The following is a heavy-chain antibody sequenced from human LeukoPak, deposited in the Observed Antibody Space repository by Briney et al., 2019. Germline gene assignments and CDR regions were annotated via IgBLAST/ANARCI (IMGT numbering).Heavy chain of an antibody. CDR2: ISGYNGYT. D-gene: IGHD4-11*01. CDR3: ARDKAVTTELTQYFHH. Sequence: GASVKVSCKASGYTFTNYGVSWVRQAPGQGLEWMGWISGYNGYTNYAQKFQVRVTMTTDTSTSTAYMELRSLTSDDTAVYYCARDKAVTTELTQYFHHWGQGTLVTVSS. CDR1: GYTFTNYG. J-gene: IGHJ1*01. V-gene: IGHV1-18*01.